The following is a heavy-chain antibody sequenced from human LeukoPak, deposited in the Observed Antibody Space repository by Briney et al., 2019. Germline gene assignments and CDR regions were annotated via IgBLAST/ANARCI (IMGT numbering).Heavy chain of an antibody. CDR3: ARGEMTTVTTPIDY. V-gene: IGHV1-69*04. Sequence: SMKVSCKASGYTFTGYYMHWVRQAPGQGLEWMGRIIPILGIANYAQKFQGRVTITADESTSTAYMELSSLRSEDTAVYYCARGEMTTVTTPIDYWGQGTLVTVSS. CDR2: IIPILGIA. CDR1: GYTFTGYY. D-gene: IGHD4-17*01. J-gene: IGHJ4*02.